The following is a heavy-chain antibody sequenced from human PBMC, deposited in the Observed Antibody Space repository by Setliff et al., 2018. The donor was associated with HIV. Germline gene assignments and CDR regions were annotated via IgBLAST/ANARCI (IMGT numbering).Heavy chain of an antibody. CDR1: GGSFSGYY. CDR3: ARDPHYFDTSGHYSWFYFDY. V-gene: IGHV4-34*01. Sequence: SETLSLTCAVYGGSFSGYYWSWIRQPPGKGLEWIGEINHSGSTNYNPSLKSRVTISVDTSKNQFSLKLTSVTAADTAVYFCARDPHYFDTSGHYSWFYFDYWGQGTLVTVSS. CDR2: INHSGST. J-gene: IGHJ4*02. D-gene: IGHD3-22*01.